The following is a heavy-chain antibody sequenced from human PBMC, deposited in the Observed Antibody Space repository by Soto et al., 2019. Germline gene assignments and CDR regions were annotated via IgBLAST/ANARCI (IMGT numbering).Heavy chain of an antibody. D-gene: IGHD3-3*01. CDR2: IWYDGSKK. V-gene: IGHV3-33*01. J-gene: IGHJ6*02. CDR3: ARDASYYSLWRGYYPSRNGMDV. CDR1: GFTFSSFG. Sequence: QVQVVESGGGVVQPGRSLRLSCAASGFTFSSFGMHWVRQAPGKGLEWVSLIWYDGSKKSYGDSVKGRFTISGDNSRHTVYLKMNSLRADDTAVYYCARDASYYSLWRGYYPSRNGMDVWGQGTTVTVSS.